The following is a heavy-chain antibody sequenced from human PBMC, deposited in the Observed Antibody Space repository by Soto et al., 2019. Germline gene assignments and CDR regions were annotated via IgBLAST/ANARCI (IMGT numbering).Heavy chain of an antibody. V-gene: IGHV2-5*02. CDR3: AHTGSSMIGDLCDF. Sequence: QITLKESGPTLVKPTQTLTLTCTFSGFSLRTAGVGVGWIRQPPGAALEWLALIYWDDDKRYSPSPKRRPSITKHTSKSPVVLTMTSMDPVDTASYYCAHTGSSMIGDLCDFWGQGSQVTVSS. D-gene: IGHD2-21*01. CDR2: IYWDDDK. CDR1: GFSLRTAGVG. J-gene: IGHJ4*02.